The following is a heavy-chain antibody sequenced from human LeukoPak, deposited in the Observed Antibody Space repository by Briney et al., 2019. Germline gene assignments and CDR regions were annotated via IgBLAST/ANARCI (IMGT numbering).Heavy chain of an antibody. CDR3: ARLAPMITFGGVISKGYYFDY. CDR2: ISSSSSTI. V-gene: IGHV3-48*02. J-gene: IGHJ4*02. Sequence: GGSLRLSCAASGYTFSSYSMNWVRQAPGKGLEWVSYISSSSSTIYYADSVKGRFTISRDNAKNSLYLQMNSLRDEDTAVYYCARLAPMITFGGVISKGYYFDYWGQGTLVTVSS. CDR1: GYTFSSYS. D-gene: IGHD3-16*02.